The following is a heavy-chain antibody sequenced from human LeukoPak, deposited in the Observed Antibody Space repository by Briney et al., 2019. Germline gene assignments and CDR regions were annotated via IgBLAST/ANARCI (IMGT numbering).Heavy chain of an antibody. V-gene: IGHV3-74*01. CDR2: INIDESTA. D-gene: IGHD5-18*01. CDR1: GLTFSSHW. Sequence: PGGSLRLSCAASGLTFSSHWMHWVRQAPGKGLVWVSRINIDESTANYADSVKGRFTISRDNAKNTLYLQMNSLRAEDTAVYYCARNEYSSSGSGQVDVWGQGTTVTVSS. CDR3: ARNEYSSSGSGQVDV. J-gene: IGHJ6*02.